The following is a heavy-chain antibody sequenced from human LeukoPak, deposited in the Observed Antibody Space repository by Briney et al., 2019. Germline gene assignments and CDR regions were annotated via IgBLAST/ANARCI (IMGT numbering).Heavy chain of an antibody. J-gene: IGHJ6*02. D-gene: IGHD2-2*01. Sequence: PGGSLRLFCAASGFTFSDYYMSWLRQAPGKALEWVSYISSSRCTIYYADSVKGRFTISRDNAKNSLYLQMNSLRAEDTAVYYCARDFFDSDIVVVPAAMSYYYYYGMDVWGQGTTVTVSS. CDR3: ARDFFDSDIVVVPAAMSYYYYYGMDV. V-gene: IGHV3-11*01. CDR2: ISSSRCTI. CDR1: GFTFSDYY.